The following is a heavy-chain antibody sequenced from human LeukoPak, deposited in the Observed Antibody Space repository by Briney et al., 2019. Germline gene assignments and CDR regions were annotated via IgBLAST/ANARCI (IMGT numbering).Heavy chain of an antibody. CDR1: GYTFTSYD. D-gene: IGHD3-10*01. CDR2: MNPNSGNT. V-gene: IGHV1-8*01. CDR3: AKSITMVRGVIRSVGFDP. Sequence: ASVKVSCKASGYTFTSYDINWVRQATGQGLEWMEWMNPNSGNTGYEQKFQGRVTMIRNTSISTAYMELSSLRSEDTAVYYCAKSITMVRGVIRSVGFDPWGQGTLVTVSS. J-gene: IGHJ5*02.